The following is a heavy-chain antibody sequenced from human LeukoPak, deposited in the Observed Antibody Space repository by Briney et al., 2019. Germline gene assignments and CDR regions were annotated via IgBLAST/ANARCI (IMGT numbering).Heavy chain of an antibody. V-gene: IGHV1-2*02. CDR3: ARMDLYGGYSIGFDS. J-gene: IGHJ5*01. Sequence: ASVKVSCKASGYTFTGYFMHWVRQAPGQGLQWMGWINPNIGDTHYAQKFRGRVTMTRDTSISTVYMELSRLTSDDTAVYYCARMDLYGGYSIGFDSWDQGTLVIVSS. D-gene: IGHD4-23*01. CDR1: GYTFTGYF. CDR2: INPNIGDT.